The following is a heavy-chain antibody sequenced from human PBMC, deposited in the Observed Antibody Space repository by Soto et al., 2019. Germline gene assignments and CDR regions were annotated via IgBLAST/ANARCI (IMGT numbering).Heavy chain of an antibody. Sequence: GGSLRLSGSASGFTFTDHYMDWVRQAPGKGLEWVGRARNKVNGYIIAYAASVKGRFIISRDDSKNSLYLQMNSLKTEDTAVYFCARLMGTSFDLWGQGTLVTVSS. J-gene: IGHJ4*02. D-gene: IGHD2-8*01. CDR1: GFTFTDHY. CDR2: ARNKVNGYII. V-gene: IGHV3-72*01. CDR3: ARLMGTSFDL.